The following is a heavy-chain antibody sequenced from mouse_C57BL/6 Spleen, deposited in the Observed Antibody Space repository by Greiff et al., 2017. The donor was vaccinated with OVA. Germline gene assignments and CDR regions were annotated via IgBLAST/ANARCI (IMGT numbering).Heavy chain of an antibody. V-gene: IGHV3-6*01. CDR3: ARGDGYLAWLAY. CDR1: GYSITSGYY. Sequence: ESGPGLVQPSQSLSLTCSVTGYSITSGYYWNWIRQFPGNKLEWMGYISYDGSNNYHPSLKNRISITRDTSKNQFVLKLNSVTTEDTATYYCARGDGYLAWLAYWGQGTLVSVSA. D-gene: IGHD2-3*01. CDR2: ISYDGSN. J-gene: IGHJ3*01.